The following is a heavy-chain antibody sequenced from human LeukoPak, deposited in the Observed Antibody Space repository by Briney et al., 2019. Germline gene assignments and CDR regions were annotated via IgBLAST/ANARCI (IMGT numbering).Heavy chain of an antibody. CDR1: GGSISNYY. CDR2: IFYTGGT. V-gene: IGHV4-59*01. Sequence: SESLSLTCTVSGGSISNYYWNWIRQPPGKGLEWVGYIFYTGGTNYNPSLKGRVTISEDTSKNQFSLKLTSVTAADTAVYYCARASWAYSPFDSWGQGTLVTVSS. CDR3: ARASWAYSPFDS. D-gene: IGHD2-21*01. J-gene: IGHJ4*02.